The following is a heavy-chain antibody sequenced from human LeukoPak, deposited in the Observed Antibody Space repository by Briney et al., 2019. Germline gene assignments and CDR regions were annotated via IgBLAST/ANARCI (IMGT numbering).Heavy chain of an antibody. V-gene: IGHV1-18*01. CDR2: ISPYNGDT. CDR3: ARDMKRSRARWENLGFDP. J-gene: IGHJ5*02. CDR1: GYTLTSNG. D-gene: IGHD1-26*01. Sequence: ASVKVSCKASGYTLTSNGLSWVRQAPGQGLEWMGWISPYNGDTNYAQKFQDRVTMTTDTSTSTAYMELRSLRSDDTAVYYCARDMKRSRARWENLGFDPWGQGTLVTVSS.